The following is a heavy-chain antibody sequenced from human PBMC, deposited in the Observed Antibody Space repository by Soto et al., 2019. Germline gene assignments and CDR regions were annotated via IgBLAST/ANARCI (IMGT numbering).Heavy chain of an antibody. V-gene: IGHV1-18*01. Sequence: ASVKVSCKASGYTFTSYGISWVRQAPGQGLEWMGWISAYNGNTNYAQKLQGRVTMTTDTSTSTAYMELRSLRSDDTAVYYCAREGDDFWSGYYPGLFAPWGQGTLVTVSS. J-gene: IGHJ5*02. CDR1: GYTFTSYG. CDR3: AREGDDFWSGYYPGLFAP. D-gene: IGHD3-3*01. CDR2: ISAYNGNT.